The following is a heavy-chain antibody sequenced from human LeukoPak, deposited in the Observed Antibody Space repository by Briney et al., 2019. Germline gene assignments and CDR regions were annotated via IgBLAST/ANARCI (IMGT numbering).Heavy chain of an antibody. D-gene: IGHD2-21*01. V-gene: IGHV3-30*04. J-gene: IGHJ4*02. CDR3: AKAPVTSCRGAYCYPFDY. Sequence: GGSLRLSCAASGFTFSSYAMHWVRQAPGKGLEWVAVISYDGSNKYYADSVRGRFTISRDSSKNTLYLQMNSLRAEDAAVYYCAKAPVTSCRGAYCYPFDYWGQGTLVTVSS. CDR2: ISYDGSNK. CDR1: GFTFSSYA.